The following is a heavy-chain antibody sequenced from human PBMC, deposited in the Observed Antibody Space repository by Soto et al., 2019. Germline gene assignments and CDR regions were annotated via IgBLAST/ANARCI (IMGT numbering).Heavy chain of an antibody. CDR1: GYTFTGYY. CDR3: ARDPLPIAAAGTGCFDP. J-gene: IGHJ5*02. Sequence: VASVKVSCKASGYTFTGYYMHWVRQAPGQGLEWMGWINPNSGGTNYAQKFQGWVTMTRDTSISTAYMELSRLRSDDTAVYYCARDPLPIAAAGTGCFDPWGQGTLVTVSS. V-gene: IGHV1-2*04. D-gene: IGHD6-13*01. CDR2: INPNSGGT.